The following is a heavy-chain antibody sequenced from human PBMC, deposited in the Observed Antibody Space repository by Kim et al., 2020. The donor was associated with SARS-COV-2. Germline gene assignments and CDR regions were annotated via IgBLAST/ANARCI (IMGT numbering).Heavy chain of an antibody. D-gene: IGHD4-4*01. CDR3: ARGMTTFGMAIPEWHAFDI. CDR1: GFTFSSYD. V-gene: IGHV3-13*01. Sequence: GGSLRLSCAASGFTFSSYDMHWVRQATGKGLEWVSAIGTAGDTYYPGSVKGRFTISRENAKNSLYLQMNSLRAGDTAVYYCARGMTTFGMAIPEWHAFDIWGQGTMVTVSS. CDR2: IGTAGDT. J-gene: IGHJ3*02.